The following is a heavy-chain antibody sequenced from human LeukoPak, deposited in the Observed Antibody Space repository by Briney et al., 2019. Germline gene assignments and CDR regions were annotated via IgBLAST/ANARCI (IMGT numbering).Heavy chain of an antibody. CDR2: IYYSGST. Sequence: SETLSLTCTVSGGSISSYYWSWIRQPPGKGLEWIGYIYYSGSTTYNPSLKSRVTISVDTSKNQFSLKLRSVTAADTAVYYCARRFSSSWYHYYYMDVWGKGTTVTVSS. J-gene: IGHJ6*03. D-gene: IGHD6-13*01. CDR1: GGSISSYY. V-gene: IGHV4-59*12. CDR3: ARRFSSSWYHYYYMDV.